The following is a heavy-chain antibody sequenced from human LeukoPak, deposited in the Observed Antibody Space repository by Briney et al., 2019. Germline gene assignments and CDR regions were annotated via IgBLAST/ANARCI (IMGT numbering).Heavy chain of an antibody. CDR1: GFTVSSYE. Sequence: PGGSLRLSCAASGFTVSSYEMNWVRQAPGKGREWVSYISSSGSTIYYADSVKGRFTISRDNAKNSLYLQMNSLRAEDTAVYYCARDFELSNGNSSSVDFGYWGQGTLVTVSS. CDR2: ISSSGSTI. D-gene: IGHD6-25*01. J-gene: IGHJ4*02. CDR3: ARDFELSNGNSSSVDFGY. V-gene: IGHV3-48*03.